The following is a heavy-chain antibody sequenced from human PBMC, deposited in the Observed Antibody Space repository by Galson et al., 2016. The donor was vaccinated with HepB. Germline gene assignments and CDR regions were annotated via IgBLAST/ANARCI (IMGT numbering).Heavy chain of an antibody. D-gene: IGHD3-3*01. Sequence: SETLSLTCTVSGGSISSDTYYWDWIRQPPGKGLEWIGSAFYSGSAYYNPSLKSRVTISVDTSKNQFSLKLTSVTAADTAVYYCARDLITIFGVVIPCDYWGQGTLVTVSS. V-gene: IGHV4-39*07. J-gene: IGHJ4*02. CDR1: GGSISSDTYY. CDR2: AFYSGSA. CDR3: ARDLITIFGVVIPCDY.